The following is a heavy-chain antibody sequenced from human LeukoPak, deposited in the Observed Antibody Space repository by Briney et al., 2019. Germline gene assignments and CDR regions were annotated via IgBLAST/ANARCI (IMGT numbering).Heavy chain of an antibody. Sequence: ASVKVSCKASGYTFTSYYMHWERQAPGQGLEWMGIINPSGGSTSYAQKFQGRVTMTRDTSTSTAYMELSSLRSEDTAVYYCARVLKLWRHAFDIWGQGTMVTVSS. D-gene: IGHD4/OR15-4a*01. V-gene: IGHV1-46*01. CDR3: ARVLKLWRHAFDI. CDR2: INPSGGST. CDR1: GYTFTSYY. J-gene: IGHJ3*02.